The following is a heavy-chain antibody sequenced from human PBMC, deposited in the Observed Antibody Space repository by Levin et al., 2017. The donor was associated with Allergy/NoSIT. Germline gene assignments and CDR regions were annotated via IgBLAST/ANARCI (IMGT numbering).Heavy chain of an antibody. J-gene: IGHJ4*02. CDR3: ARDLGVSTGYYFDY. CDR2: INPSSGGT. CDR1: GYTFTGYY. V-gene: IGHV1-2*02. D-gene: IGHD3-16*01. Sequence: GESLKISCKASGYTFTGYYMHWVRQAPGQGLEWMGWINPSSGGTNYAQKFQGRVTMTRDTSISTAYMELSRLRSDDTAVYYCARDLGVSTGYYFDYWGQGTLVTVSS.